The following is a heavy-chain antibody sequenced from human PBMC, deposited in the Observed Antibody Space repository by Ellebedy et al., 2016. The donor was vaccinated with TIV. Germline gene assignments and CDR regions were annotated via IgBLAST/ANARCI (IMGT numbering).Heavy chain of an antibody. CDR3: ARWPLGGTPRAFDS. V-gene: IGHV3-33*01. CDR1: GFRFSSYG. D-gene: IGHD1-26*01. CDR2: IWYEGSYK. Sequence: PGGSLRLSCAASGFRFSSYGIHWVRQAPGKGLEWVALIWYEGSYKYYGDTVKGRFTISRADSKNTVYLQMNCLRADDTAIYHCARWPLGGTPRAFDSWGQGTLVTVSS. J-gene: IGHJ4*02.